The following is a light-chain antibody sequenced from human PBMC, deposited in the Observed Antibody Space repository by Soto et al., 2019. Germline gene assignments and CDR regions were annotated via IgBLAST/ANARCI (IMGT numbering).Light chain of an antibody. J-gene: IGKJ1*01. CDR3: QQYNNWPPDRT. CDR2: GAS. V-gene: IGKV3-15*01. CDR1: QSVGSN. Sequence: EIVMTQSPATLSVSPGERATFSCRASQSVGSNLAWYQQKPGQAPRLLIYGASPRATGIPARFSGSGSGTEFTLTISSLQSEDFAIYFFQQYNNWPPDRTFGQGTKVEIK.